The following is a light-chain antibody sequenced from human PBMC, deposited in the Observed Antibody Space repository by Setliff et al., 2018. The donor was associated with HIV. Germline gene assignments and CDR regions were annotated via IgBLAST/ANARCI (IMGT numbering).Light chain of an antibody. Sequence: QSALTQPASVSGSPGQSITISCTGTSSDVGRYNLVSWYQQHPGKAPKLMIYQATKRPSGVSNRFSGSKSGNTASLTISGLQAEDEADYYCCSFAGSHYVFGTGTKVTVL. J-gene: IGLJ1*01. V-gene: IGLV2-23*01. CDR1: SSDVGRYNL. CDR3: CSFAGSHYV. CDR2: QAT.